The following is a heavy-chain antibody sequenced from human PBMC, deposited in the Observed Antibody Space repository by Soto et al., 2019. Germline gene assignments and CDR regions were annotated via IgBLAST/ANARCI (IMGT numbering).Heavy chain of an antibody. J-gene: IGHJ6*02. Sequence: AASVKVSCKASGYTFTSYAMHWVRQAPGQRLEWMGWINAGNGDTKYSQKFQGRVTITRDTSASTAYMELSSLRSEDTAVYYCARGIGYSSSWTYYYGMDVWGQGTTVTVSS. CDR3: ARGIGYSSSWTYYYGMDV. CDR2: INAGNGDT. D-gene: IGHD6-13*01. CDR1: GYTFTSYA. V-gene: IGHV1-3*01.